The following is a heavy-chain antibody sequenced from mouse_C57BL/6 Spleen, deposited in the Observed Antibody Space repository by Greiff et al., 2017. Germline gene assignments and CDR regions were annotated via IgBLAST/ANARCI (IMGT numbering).Heavy chain of an antibody. V-gene: IGHV14-1*01. CDR2: IDPEDGDT. D-gene: IGHD1-1*01. Sequence: VQLQQSGAELVRPGASVKLSCTASGFNIKDYYMHWVKQRPEQGLEWIGRIDPEDGDTEYAPKFQGKATMTADTSSNTAYLQLSSLPSEDTAVYYCTTSTTVVAPYAMDYWGQGTSVTVSS. CDR3: TTSTTVVAPYAMDY. J-gene: IGHJ4*01. CDR1: GFNIKDYY.